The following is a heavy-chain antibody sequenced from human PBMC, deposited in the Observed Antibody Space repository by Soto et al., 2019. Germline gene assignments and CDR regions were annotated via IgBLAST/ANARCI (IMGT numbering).Heavy chain of an antibody. J-gene: IGHJ4*02. CDR1: GGSISSSNW. D-gene: IGHD6-19*01. Sequence: TSETLSLTCAVSGGSISSSNWWSWVRQPPGKGLEWIGEIYHSGSTNYNPSLKSRVTISVDKSKNQFSLKLSSVTAADTAVYYCAGLLAVAGVYYFDYWGQGTLVTVSS. CDR3: AGLLAVAGVYYFDY. V-gene: IGHV4-4*02. CDR2: IYHSGST.